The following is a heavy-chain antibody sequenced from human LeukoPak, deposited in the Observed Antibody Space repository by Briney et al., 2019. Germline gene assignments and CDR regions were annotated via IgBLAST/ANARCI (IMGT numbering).Heavy chain of an antibody. CDR3: ARDKVYGDYAVDV. Sequence: PSETLSLTCTVSGGSISSSSYYWGWIRQPPGKGLEWIGSIYYSGSTYYNPSLKSRVTISVDTSKNQFSLKLSSVTAADTAVYYCARDKVYGDYAVDVWGQGTTVTVSS. D-gene: IGHD4-17*01. J-gene: IGHJ6*02. CDR1: GGSISSSSYY. V-gene: IGHV4-39*07. CDR2: IYYSGST.